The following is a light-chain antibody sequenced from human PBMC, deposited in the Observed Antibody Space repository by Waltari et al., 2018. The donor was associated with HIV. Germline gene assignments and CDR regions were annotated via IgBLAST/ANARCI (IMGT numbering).Light chain of an antibody. CDR3: CSYTGTGVV. CDR1: SSDVGASNL. CDR2: ELT. Sequence: QSALTQPASVSGSPGQSITISCTGTSSDVGASNLVSWYQQHPGKAPKLMIFELTKRPSGISDRFSGSRSGNTASLTISGLQAEDEGDYYCCSYTGTGVVFGGGTKLTVL. J-gene: IGLJ2*01. V-gene: IGLV2-23*02.